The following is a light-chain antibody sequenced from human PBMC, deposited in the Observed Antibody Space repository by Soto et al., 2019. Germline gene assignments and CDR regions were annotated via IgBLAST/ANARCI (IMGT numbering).Light chain of an antibody. CDR1: QSISSSY. V-gene: IGKV3-20*01. CDR3: QQYGVSPPYT. CDR2: GAS. J-gene: IGKJ2*01. Sequence: VLTQSPGTLSLSPGERATFSCRASQSISSSYLAWYQHKPGQAPRLLIYGASSRATGIPHRFSGSGSGTDFTLTISRLEPEDCGMYYCQQYGVSPPYTFGQGTRLEIK.